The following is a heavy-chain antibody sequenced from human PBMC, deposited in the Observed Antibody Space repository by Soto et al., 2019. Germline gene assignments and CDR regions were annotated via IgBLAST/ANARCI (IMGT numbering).Heavy chain of an antibody. J-gene: IGHJ6*02. CDR1: GFTFSSYW. V-gene: IGHV3-74*01. Sequence: EVQLVESGGGLVQPGGSLRLSCAASGFTFSSYWMHWVRQAPRKGLVWVSRINSDGSSTSYADSVKGRFTISRDNAKNXLYLQMNSLRAEDTAVYYCARDSRINYYYYYGMDVWGQGTTVTVSS. CDR2: INSDGSST. D-gene: IGHD3-10*01. CDR3: ARDSRINYYYYYGMDV.